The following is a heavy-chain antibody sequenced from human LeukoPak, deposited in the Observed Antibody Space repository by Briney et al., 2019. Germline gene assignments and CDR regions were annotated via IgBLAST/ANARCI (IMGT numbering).Heavy chain of an antibody. CDR1: GGSISSGGYY. D-gene: IGHD3-3*01. CDR3: ASSTPDYDFWSGYCSVNWFDP. CDR2: IYYSGST. V-gene: IGHV4-31*03. J-gene: IGHJ5*02. Sequence: SQTLSLTCTVSGGSISSGGYYWSWIRQHPGKGLEWIGYIYYSGSTYYNPSLKSRVTISVDTSKNQFSLKLSSVTAADTAVYYCASSTPDYDFWSGYCSVNWFDPWGQGTLVTVSS.